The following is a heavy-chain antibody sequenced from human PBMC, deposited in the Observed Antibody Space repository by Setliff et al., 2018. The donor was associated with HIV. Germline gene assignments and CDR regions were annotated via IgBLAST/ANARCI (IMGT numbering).Heavy chain of an antibody. V-gene: IGHV4-31*03. CDR3: ARLNKHFSGYTYAQYYFDY. D-gene: IGHD5-18*01. CDR2: IYHRGNT. CDR1: GGTVASGGYY. Sequence: SETLSLTCTVSGGTVASGGYYWSWIRQHPGKGLEWIGFIYHRGNTHYNSSLKSRLSISVDTSKNQFSLKLSSVTAADTAVYYCARLNKHFSGYTYAQYYFDYWGQGQWSPSPQ. J-gene: IGHJ4*02.